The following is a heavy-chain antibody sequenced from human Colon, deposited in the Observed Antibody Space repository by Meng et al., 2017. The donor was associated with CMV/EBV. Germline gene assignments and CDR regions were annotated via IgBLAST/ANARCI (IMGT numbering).Heavy chain of an antibody. V-gene: IGHV3-30*04. CDR2: ISYHGNNQ. Sequence: GESLKISCAASGFTFSSHSMFWVRQAPGKGLEWVAVISYHGNNQYYADSVKGRFTISRDTSKNTLYLQMNSLIPEDTAVYYCGRGDYYGSGSWGDYWGQGTLVTVSS. D-gene: IGHD3-10*01. J-gene: IGHJ4*02. CDR1: GFTFSSHS. CDR3: GRGDYYGSGSWGDY.